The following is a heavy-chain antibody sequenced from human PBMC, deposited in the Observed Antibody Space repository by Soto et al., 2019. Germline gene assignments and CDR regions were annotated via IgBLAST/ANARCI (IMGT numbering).Heavy chain of an antibody. CDR1: GGSISSYY. V-gene: IGHV4-59*01. D-gene: IGHD5-12*01. J-gene: IGHJ4*02. CDR2: IYYSGST. Sequence: PSETLSLTCTVSGGSISSYYWSWIRQPPGKGLEWIGYIYYSGSTNYNPSLKSRVTISVDTSKNQFSLKLSSVTAADTAVYYCARVASGGYNSWYFDYWGQGTLVTVSS. CDR3: ARVASGGYNSWYFDY.